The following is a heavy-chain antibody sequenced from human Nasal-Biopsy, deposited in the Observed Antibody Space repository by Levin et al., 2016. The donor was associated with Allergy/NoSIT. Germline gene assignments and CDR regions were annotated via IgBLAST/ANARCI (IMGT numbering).Heavy chain of an antibody. V-gene: IGHV1-18*01. CDR2: ISAYNGNT. CDR1: GYTFSNYG. CDR3: ARVARFCSGGGCYESYNWFDS. J-gene: IGHJ5*01. Sequence: ASVKVSCKATGYTFSNYGISWVRQAPGQGLEWVGWISAYNGNTNSAQRVQDRVTMTTDTSTGTAYMELRSLRSDDTAVYYCARVARFCSGGGCYESYNWFDSWGQGTPVTVSS. D-gene: IGHD2-15*01.